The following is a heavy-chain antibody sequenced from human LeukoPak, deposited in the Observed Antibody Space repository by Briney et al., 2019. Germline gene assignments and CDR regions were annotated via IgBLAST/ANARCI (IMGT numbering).Heavy chain of an antibody. V-gene: IGHV4-34*01. Sequence: SETLSLTCAVYGGSFSGYYWSWIRQPPGKGLEWIGEINHSGSTNYNPSLKSRVTISVDTSKNQFSLKLSSVTAADTAVYYCARLSSGSQNWFDPWGQGTLVTASS. D-gene: IGHD6-19*01. J-gene: IGHJ5*02. CDR2: INHSGST. CDR3: ARLSSGSQNWFDP. CDR1: GGSFSGYY.